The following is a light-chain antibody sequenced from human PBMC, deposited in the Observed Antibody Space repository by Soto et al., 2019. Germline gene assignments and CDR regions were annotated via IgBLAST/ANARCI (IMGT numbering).Light chain of an antibody. CDR3: SSYTGSNNLLL. J-gene: IGLJ2*01. V-gene: IGLV2-8*01. CDR1: SSDVGGYNY. CDR2: EVS. Sequence: QSALTQPPSASGSPGQSVTISCTGTSSDVGGYNYVSWYQHHPGKAPKLVIFEVSKRPSGVPDRFSGSKSGNTASLTVSGLQAEDEALYYCSSYTGSNNLLLFGGGTKVTVL.